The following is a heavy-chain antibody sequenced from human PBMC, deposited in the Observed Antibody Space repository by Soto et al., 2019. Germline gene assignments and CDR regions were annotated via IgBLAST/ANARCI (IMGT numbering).Heavy chain of an antibody. CDR2: ISSSSSYI. Sequence: PGGSLRLSCAASGFTFSSYAMSWVRQAPGKGLEWVSSISSSSSYIYYADSVKGRFTISRDNAKNSLYLQMNSLRAEDTAVYYCARYIDVVSGYGDYLDFDYWGQGTLVTVSS. V-gene: IGHV3-21*01. CDR1: GFTFSSYA. D-gene: IGHD4-17*01. J-gene: IGHJ4*02. CDR3: ARYIDVVSGYGDYLDFDY.